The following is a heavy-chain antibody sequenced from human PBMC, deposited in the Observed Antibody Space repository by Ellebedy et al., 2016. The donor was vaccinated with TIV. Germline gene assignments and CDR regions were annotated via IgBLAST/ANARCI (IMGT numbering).Heavy chain of an antibody. CDR1: GFTFDDYT. CDR2: ISWDGGST. CDR3: AKGPTGTYYFNY. V-gene: IGHV3-43*01. D-gene: IGHD3-10*01. J-gene: IGHJ4*02. Sequence: PGGSLRLSCAASGFTFDDYTMHWVRQAPGKGVEWVSLISWDGGSTYYADSVKGRFTISRDNSKHSMYLQMNSLRTEDTSLYSCAKGPTGTYYFNYWGQGPLVTVSS.